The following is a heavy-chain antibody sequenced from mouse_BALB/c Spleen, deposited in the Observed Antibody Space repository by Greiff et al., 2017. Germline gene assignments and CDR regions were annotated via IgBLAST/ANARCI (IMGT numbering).Heavy chain of an antibody. Sequence: EVQLQQSGPGLVKPSQSLSLTCTVTGYSITSDYAWNWIRQFPGNKLEWMGYISYSGSTSYNPSLKSRISITRDTSKNQFFLQLNSVTTEDTATYYCARDYNYFDDWGQGTTLTVSS. CDR1: GYSITSDYA. D-gene: IGHD2-4*01. CDR3: ARDYNYFDD. V-gene: IGHV3-2*02. CDR2: ISYSGST. J-gene: IGHJ2*01.